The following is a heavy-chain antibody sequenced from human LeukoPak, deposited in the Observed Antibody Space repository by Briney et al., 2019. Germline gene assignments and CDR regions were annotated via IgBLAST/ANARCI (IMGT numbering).Heavy chain of an antibody. Sequence: PGGSLRLFCVASEFIFNNYGMHWVRQAPGKGLEWVAFLRYNGTNKYYADSVKGRFTISRDNSKNILYLQMNSLRPEDTAVYYCPSGSFHYWGQGTLVTVSS. CDR1: EFIFNNYG. CDR3: PSGSFHY. J-gene: IGHJ4*02. D-gene: IGHD3-10*01. CDR2: LRYNGTNK. V-gene: IGHV3-30*02.